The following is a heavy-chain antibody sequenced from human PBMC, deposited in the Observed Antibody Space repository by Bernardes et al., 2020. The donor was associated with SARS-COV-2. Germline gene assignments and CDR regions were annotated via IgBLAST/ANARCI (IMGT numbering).Heavy chain of an antibody. CDR2: INGVGTKK. CDR1: GFSFSDFA. Sequence: GGSLRLSCAASGFSFSDFAMSWVRHVPGKGLEWVAGINGVGTKKDYASFVKGRFAIYRDNSRKMLYLQMNSLTVEDTAVYFCAKRAYYNFWTEGGRFDYWGQGTPVTFSA. V-gene: IGHV3-23*01. CDR3: AKRAYYNFWTEGGRFDY. D-gene: IGHD3-3*01. J-gene: IGHJ4*02.